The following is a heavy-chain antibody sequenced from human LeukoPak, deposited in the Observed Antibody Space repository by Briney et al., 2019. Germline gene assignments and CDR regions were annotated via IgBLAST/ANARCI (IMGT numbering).Heavy chain of an antibody. CDR1: GYTFTSYY. J-gene: IGHJ5*02. CDR2: INPSGGST. Sequence: ASVKVSCKASGYTFTSYYMHWVRQAPGQGLAWMGIINPSGGSTSYAQKLQGRVTMTRDTTTSTVYIELSSLRSEDTVVYYCAGDYADYVWGSYPQNWFDAWGQGTLVTVSS. CDR3: AGDYADYVWGSYPQNWFDA. D-gene: IGHD3-16*02. V-gene: IGHV1-46*01.